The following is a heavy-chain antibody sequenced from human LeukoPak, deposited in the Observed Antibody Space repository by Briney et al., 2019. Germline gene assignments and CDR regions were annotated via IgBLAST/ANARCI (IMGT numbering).Heavy chain of an antibody. J-gene: IGHJ3*02. D-gene: IGHD4-17*01. CDR3: ARVDYGDSTSAFDI. V-gene: IGHV4-59*08. Sequence: SETLSLTCTVSGGSISSYYWSWIRQPPGKGLEWIAYIYYTGSTKYNPSLKSRVTISLDTSKNQFSLKLSSVTAADTAVYYCARVDYGDSTSAFDIWGQGTMVTVSS. CDR1: GGSISSYY. CDR2: IYYTGST.